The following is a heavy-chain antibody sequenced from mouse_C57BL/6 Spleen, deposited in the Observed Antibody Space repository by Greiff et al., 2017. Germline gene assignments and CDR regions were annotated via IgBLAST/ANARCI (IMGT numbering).Heavy chain of an antibody. CDR2: INPNNGGT. CDR1: GYTFTDYN. D-gene: IGHD1-1*01. J-gene: IGHJ4*01. CDR3: ARVRYDGSSYDAMDY. V-gene: IGHV1-18*01. Sequence: VQLQQSGPELVKPGASVKIPCKASGYTFTDYNMDWVKQSHGQSLEWIGDINPNNGGTIYNEKFKGKATLTVDKSSSTAYMELRSLTSGGTAVDYCARVRYDGSSYDAMDYWGQGTSVTVSA.